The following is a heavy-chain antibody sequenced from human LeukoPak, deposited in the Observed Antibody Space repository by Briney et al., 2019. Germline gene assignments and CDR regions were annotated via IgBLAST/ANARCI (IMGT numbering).Heavy chain of an antibody. V-gene: IGHV1-24*01. CDR3: AIPGGSSRDFDY. CDR1: GYTLTELS. D-gene: IGHD6-13*01. CDR2: FDPEDGET. Sequence: ASVKVSCKVSGYTLTELSMHWVRQAPGKGLEWMGGFDPEDGETIYAQKFQGRVTMTEDTSTDTAYLELSSLRSGDTAVYYCAIPGGSSRDFDYWGQGTLVTVSS. J-gene: IGHJ4*02.